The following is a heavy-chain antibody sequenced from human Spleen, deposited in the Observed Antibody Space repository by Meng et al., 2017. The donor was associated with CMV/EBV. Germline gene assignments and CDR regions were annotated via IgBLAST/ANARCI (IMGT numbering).Heavy chain of an antibody. J-gene: IGHJ6*02. CDR3: ARDQEQWSLLYHHYYYGLDV. CDR1: GFTFSSYA. D-gene: IGHD6-19*01. V-gene: IGHV3-30-3*01. Sequence: GESLKISCAASGFTFSSYAMHWVRQAPGKGLEWVAVISYDGSNKYYEDSEKGRFTISRDNAKKTLYLQMNSLSVEDTAVYYCARDQEQWSLLYHHYYYGLDVWGQGTTVTVSS. CDR2: ISYDGSNK.